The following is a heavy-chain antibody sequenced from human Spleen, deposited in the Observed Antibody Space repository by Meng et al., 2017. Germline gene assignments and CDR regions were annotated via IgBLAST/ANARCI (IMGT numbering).Heavy chain of an antibody. J-gene: IGHJ4*02. CDR1: GDNFPDYW. CDR2: INPNSGGT. Sequence: VQSVQFGVEVKKPGASVKCSCKSSGDNFPDYWLQWVRRAPGQGLEWMGRINPNSGGTNYAQKFQGRVTMTRDTSISTAYMELSGLRSDDTAMYYCARDEDISAAGKLFGDYWGQGTLVTVSS. D-gene: IGHD6-13*01. CDR3: ARDEDISAAGKLFGDY. V-gene: IGHV1-2*06.